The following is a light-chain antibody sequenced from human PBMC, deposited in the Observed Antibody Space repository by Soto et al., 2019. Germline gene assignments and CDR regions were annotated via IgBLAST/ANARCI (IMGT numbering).Light chain of an antibody. CDR3: GTWDSSLSAGEGV. V-gene: IGLV1-51*01. Sequence: QSALTQPPSVSAAPGQKVTISCSGSSSNIGNNYVSWYQQLPGTAPKLLIYDNNKRPSGIPDRFSGSKSGTSATLGITGLQTGDEADYYCGTWDSSLSAGEGVFGGGTQLTVL. J-gene: IGLJ3*02. CDR2: DNN. CDR1: SSNIGNNY.